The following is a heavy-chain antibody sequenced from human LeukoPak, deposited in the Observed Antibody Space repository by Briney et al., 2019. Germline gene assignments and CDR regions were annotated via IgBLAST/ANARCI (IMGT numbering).Heavy chain of an antibody. Sequence: ASVKVSCKASGFTLTDYAMIWVRQAPGQGLEWMGWINTNTGIPTYAQGFTGRFVFSLDTSVRTTYLQISSLKAEDTAVYYCARELKVGAFDIRGQGTMVTVSS. J-gene: IGHJ3*02. CDR3: ARELKVGAFDI. V-gene: IGHV7-4-1*02. CDR1: GFTLTDYA. CDR2: INTNTGIP. D-gene: IGHD2-2*01.